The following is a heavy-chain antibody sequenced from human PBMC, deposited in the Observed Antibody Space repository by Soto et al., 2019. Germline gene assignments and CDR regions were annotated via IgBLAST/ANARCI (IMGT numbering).Heavy chain of an antibody. CDR3: ARGHRDSAALRPARWFDP. D-gene: IGHD2-15*01. Sequence: SQTLSLTCAVYGGSFSGYYWSWIRQPPGEGLEWSGEINHSGSTNYNPILKSRVTISVDTSKNQFSLRLSSVTAADTAVYYCARGHRDSAALRPARWFDPWGQGTLVTVSS. CDR1: GGSFSGYY. V-gene: IGHV4-34*01. J-gene: IGHJ5*02. CDR2: INHSGST.